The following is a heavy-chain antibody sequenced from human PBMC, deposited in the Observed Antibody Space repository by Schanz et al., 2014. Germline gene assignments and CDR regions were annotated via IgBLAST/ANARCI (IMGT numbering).Heavy chain of an antibody. Sequence: TASGFTFSSYAMSWVRQAPGKGLEWVSSLGGSTGGIYYADSVRGRFTISRDNAKNSLYLQMNSLRAEDAAVYYCARVELSVYYYAMDVWGQGTTVTVSS. CDR1: GFTFSSYA. CDR3: ARVELSVYYYAMDV. D-gene: IGHD2-15*01. J-gene: IGHJ6*02. V-gene: IGHV3-23*01. CDR2: LGGSTGGI.